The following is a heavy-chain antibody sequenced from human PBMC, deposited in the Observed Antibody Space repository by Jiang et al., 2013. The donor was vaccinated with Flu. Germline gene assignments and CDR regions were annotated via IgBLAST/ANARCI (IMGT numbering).Heavy chain of an antibody. D-gene: IGHD2-2*02. CDR2: MNPNSGNT. Sequence: SCKASGYTFTSYDINWVRQATGQGLEWMGWMNPNSGNTGYAQKFQGRATMTRNTSISTAYMELSSLRSEDTAVYYCARDIVVVPAAIRDPRYYYYYMDVWGKGTTVTVSS. V-gene: IGHV1-8*01. J-gene: IGHJ6*03. CDR3: ARDIVVVPAAIRDPRYYYYYMDV. CDR1: GYTFTSYD.